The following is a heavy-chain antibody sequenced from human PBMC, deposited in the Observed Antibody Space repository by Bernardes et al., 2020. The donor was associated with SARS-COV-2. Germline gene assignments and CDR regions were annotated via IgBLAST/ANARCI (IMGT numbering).Heavy chain of an antibody. D-gene: IGHD3-10*01. CDR3: AKVLGGSGSPDY. J-gene: IGHJ4*02. V-gene: IGHV3-9*01. CDR2: ISWNSGSI. Sequence: GGSLRLSCAASGFTFDDYAMHWVRQAPGKGLEWVSGISWNSGSIGYADSVKGRFTISRDNAKNSLYLQMNGLRAEDTALYYCAKVLGGSGSPDYWGQGTLVTVSS. CDR1: GFTFDDYA.